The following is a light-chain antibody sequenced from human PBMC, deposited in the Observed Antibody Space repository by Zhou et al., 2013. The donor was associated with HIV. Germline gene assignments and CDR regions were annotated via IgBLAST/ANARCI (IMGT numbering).Light chain of an antibody. V-gene: IGKV3D-20*02. J-gene: IGKJ5*01. Sequence: PGERATLSCRARQPIHTNSVAWYQQKPGQAPRLLIYGASRRATGIPDRFTGSGSGTDFTLTISSLEPEDFAVYYCQQRSNWPTFGQGTRLEIK. CDR2: GAS. CDR1: QPIHTNS. CDR3: QQRSNWPT.